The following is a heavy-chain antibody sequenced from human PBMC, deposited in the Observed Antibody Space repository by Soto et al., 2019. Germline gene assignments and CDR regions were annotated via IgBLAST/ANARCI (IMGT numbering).Heavy chain of an antibody. CDR2: INPNSGGT. Sequence: FSCKASGYTFTGYYMHWVRQAPVQGLEWMGWINPNSGGTNYAQKFQGRVTMTRDTSISTAYMELSRLRSDDTAVYYCARVNIVVITTDYYYGMDVWGQGTTVTVSS. V-gene: IGHV1-2*02. CDR3: ARVNIVVITTDYYYGMDV. J-gene: IGHJ6*02. CDR1: GYTFTGYY. D-gene: IGHD3-22*01.